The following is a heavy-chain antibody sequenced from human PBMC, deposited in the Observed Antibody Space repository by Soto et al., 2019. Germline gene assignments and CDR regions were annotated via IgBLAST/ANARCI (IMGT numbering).Heavy chain of an antibody. D-gene: IGHD2-21*01. J-gene: IGHJ1*01. CDR2: IAFDGGNK. Sequence: GGSLRRYCAASGFRLTEYGMHWVRQAPGKGLEWVAAIAFDGGNKFYEDSVKGRFTISRNNGVGTLHLQMNSLRIEDTAVYYCATNMDRCGVHYSHKWGQGTLVTVSS. CDR3: ATNMDRCGVHYSHK. CDR1: GFRLTEYG. V-gene: IGHV3-30*03.